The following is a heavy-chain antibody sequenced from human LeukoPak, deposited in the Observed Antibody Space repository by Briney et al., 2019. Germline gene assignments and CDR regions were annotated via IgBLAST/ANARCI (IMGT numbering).Heavy chain of an antibody. CDR2: IYYSGST. Sequence: SETLSLTCTVSGGSISSYYRSWIRQPPGKGLEWIGYIYYSGSTNYNPSLKSRVTISVDTSKNQFSLKLSSVTAADTAVYYCARGNGGGYYYGMDVWGQGTTVTVSS. D-gene: IGHD2-15*01. V-gene: IGHV4-59*01. J-gene: IGHJ6*02. CDR1: GGSISSYY. CDR3: ARGNGGGYYYGMDV.